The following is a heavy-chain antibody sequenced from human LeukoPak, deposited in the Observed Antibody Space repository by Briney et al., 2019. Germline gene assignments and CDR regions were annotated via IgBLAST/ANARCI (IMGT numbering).Heavy chain of an antibody. Sequence: AGGSLRLSCAASGFTFSTYSMSWVRQALGKGLEWISYISSSGRPIYYADSVKGRFTISRDDANNSLYLQMNSLRAEDTALYYCARSYSGYDPFDSWGQGTLVTVSS. D-gene: IGHD5-12*01. CDR3: ARSYSGYDPFDS. V-gene: IGHV3-48*04. J-gene: IGHJ4*02. CDR1: GFTFSTYS. CDR2: ISSSGRPI.